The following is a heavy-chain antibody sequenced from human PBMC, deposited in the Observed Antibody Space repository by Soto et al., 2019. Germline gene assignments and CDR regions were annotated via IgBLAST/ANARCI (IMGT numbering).Heavy chain of an antibody. CDR1: GITFRNYW. D-gene: IGHD6-13*01. CDR2: INSDASII. J-gene: IGHJ4*02. CDR3: ASDAAAGLKF. Sequence: GSLRLSCAVSGITFRNYWMHWIRQAPGKGLVWVSHINSDASIINYADSVKGRFTISRDNARNTLYLQMNSLRVDDTAIYYCASDAAAGLKFWGQGTLVTVSS. V-gene: IGHV3-74*01.